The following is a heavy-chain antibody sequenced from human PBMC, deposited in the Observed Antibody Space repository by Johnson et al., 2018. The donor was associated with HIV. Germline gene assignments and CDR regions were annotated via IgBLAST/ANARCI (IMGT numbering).Heavy chain of an antibody. CDR2: SSWNSGSR. CDR1: GFTFDDYA. J-gene: IGHJ3*02. Sequence: VQLVESGGGLVQPGRSLRLSCAASGFTFDDYAMHWGRQAPGKGLEGVSGSSWNSGSRGYADSVKGRLTISRDNAKNSLYLQMNSLRAEDTALYYCASPILFDSSGATDAFDIWGQGTMVTVSS. CDR3: ASPILFDSSGATDAFDI. D-gene: IGHD3-22*01. V-gene: IGHV3-9*01.